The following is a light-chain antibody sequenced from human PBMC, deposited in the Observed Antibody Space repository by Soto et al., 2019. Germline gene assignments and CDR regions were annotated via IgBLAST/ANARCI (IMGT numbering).Light chain of an antibody. CDR3: CSYAGSYLRV. V-gene: IGLV2-11*01. CDR1: SSDVGGYNY. Sequence: QSVLTQPRSVSGSTGQSVTISCTGTSSDVGGYNYVSWYQQHPGKAPKLMIYDVSKRPSGVPDRFSGSKSGNTASLTISGLQAEDAADYYCCSYAGSYLRVFGTGTK. CDR2: DVS. J-gene: IGLJ1*01.